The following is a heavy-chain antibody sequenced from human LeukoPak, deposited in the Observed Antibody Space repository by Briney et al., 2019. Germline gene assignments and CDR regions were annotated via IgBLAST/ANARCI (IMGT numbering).Heavy chain of an antibody. CDR2: VYSSGSP. V-gene: IGHV4-61*08. D-gene: IGHD6-25*01. J-gene: IGHJ6*04. Sequence: PSETLSLTCTVSGGSVNNGGYFWNWIRQSPGKGLEWLGYVYSSGSPNYNPSPRSRVSMSVDTSKNQFSLKLSSVTAADTAVYYCASVSVSSAGYHFYYYGMDVWGKGTTVIVSS. CDR3: ASVSVSSAGYHFYYYGMDV. CDR1: GGSVNNGGYF.